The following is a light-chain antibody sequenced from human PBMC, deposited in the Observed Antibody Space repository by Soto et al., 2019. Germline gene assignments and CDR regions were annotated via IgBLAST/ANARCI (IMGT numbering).Light chain of an antibody. Sequence: DIQMTQSPSTLSASVGDRVSITCRASQSISRQLAWYQQKPGKAPILLIYQASNLETGVPSRFTGSGSGTEFTLTISSLQPDVLATYYWLQYQSYWTFGQGTKVEVK. J-gene: IGKJ1*01. CDR2: QAS. CDR1: QSISRQ. CDR3: LQYQSYWT. V-gene: IGKV1-5*03.